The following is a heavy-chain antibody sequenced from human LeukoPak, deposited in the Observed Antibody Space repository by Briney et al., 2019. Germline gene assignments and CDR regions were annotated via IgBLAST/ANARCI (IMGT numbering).Heavy chain of an antibody. D-gene: IGHD1-26*01. J-gene: IGHJ4*03. CDR2: ISGSGGNT. CDR3: ARDQTGYSGSYSDY. V-gene: IGHV3-23*01. Sequence: GGSLRLSCAASGFTYNNYALSWVRQTPGKGLEWVSAISGSGGNTYYADSVKGRFAISRDNSKNTPYLQMNSLRAEDTALYYCARDQTGYSGSYSDYWGQGTLVTVSS. CDR1: GFTYNNYA.